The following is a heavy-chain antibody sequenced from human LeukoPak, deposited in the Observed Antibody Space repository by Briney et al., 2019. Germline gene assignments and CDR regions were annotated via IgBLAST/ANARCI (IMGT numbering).Heavy chain of an antibody. Sequence: PGGSLRLSCAASGFTFSDYYMSWVRQAPGKGLEWVSAISGSGGSTYYADSVKGRFTISRDNSKNTLYLQMNSLRAEDTAVYYCANGKGYSWGGYDYWGQGTLVTVSS. J-gene: IGHJ4*02. V-gene: IGHV3-23*01. D-gene: IGHD5-18*01. CDR2: ISGSGGST. CDR3: ANGKGYSWGGYDY. CDR1: GFTFSDYY.